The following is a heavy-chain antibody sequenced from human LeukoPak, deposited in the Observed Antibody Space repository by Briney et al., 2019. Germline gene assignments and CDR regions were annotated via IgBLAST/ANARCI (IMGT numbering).Heavy chain of an antibody. V-gene: IGHV4-39*01. J-gene: IGHJ4*02. CDR3: ARGHCFGGDCYFDY. CDR1: GDSISSYY. CDR2: IYYSGST. D-gene: IGHD2-21*02. Sequence: PSETLSLTCTVSGDSISSYYWGWIRQPPGKGLEWIGSIYYSGSTYYNPSLKSRVTISVDTSKNQFSLKLSSVTAADTAVHYCARGHCFGGDCYFDYWGPGTLVTVSS.